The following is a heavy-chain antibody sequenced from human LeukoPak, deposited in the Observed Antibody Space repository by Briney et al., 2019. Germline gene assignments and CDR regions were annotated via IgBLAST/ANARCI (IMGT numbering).Heavy chain of an antibody. CDR3: ARFYYDSTPSAFDI. V-gene: IGHV1-8*01. Sequence: GASVKVSCKASGYTFTSYDINWVRQATGQGLELMGWMNPNSGNTGYAQKFQGRVTMTRNTSISTAYMELSSLRSEDTAVYYCARFYYDSTPSAFDIWGQGTMVTVSS. CDR2: MNPNSGNT. D-gene: IGHD3-22*01. CDR1: GYTFTSYD. J-gene: IGHJ3*02.